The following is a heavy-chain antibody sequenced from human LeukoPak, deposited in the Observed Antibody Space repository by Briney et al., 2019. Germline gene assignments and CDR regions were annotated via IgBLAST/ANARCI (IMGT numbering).Heavy chain of an antibody. D-gene: IGHD3-10*01. Sequence: SETLSLTCAVSGYSIRSCYYWGWIRQPPGKGLEWIGNIYHSGSTYYNPSLKSRVTISLDTSKNQFSLKLSSVTAADTAVYYCATNYGSGSYYLLVYWGQGTLVTVSS. CDR1: GYSIRSCYY. V-gene: IGHV4-38-2*01. J-gene: IGHJ4*02. CDR2: IYHSGST. CDR3: ATNYGSGSYYLLVY.